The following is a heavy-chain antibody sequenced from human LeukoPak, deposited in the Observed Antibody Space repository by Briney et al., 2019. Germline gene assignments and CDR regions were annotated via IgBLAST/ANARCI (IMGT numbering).Heavy chain of an antibody. CDR2: IDPRDSYT. V-gene: IGHV5-10-1*01. Sequence: ESLTISCKVSGYSFTNYWISWVRQMPGKGLEWMGRIDPRDSYTKYSPSFEGHVTISVDKSISTAFLQWSSLKASDSAIYFCATGASKVTTDFANYWGQGTQVAVSS. J-gene: IGHJ4*02. D-gene: IGHD4-17*01. CDR1: GYSFTNYW. CDR3: ATGASKVTTDFANY.